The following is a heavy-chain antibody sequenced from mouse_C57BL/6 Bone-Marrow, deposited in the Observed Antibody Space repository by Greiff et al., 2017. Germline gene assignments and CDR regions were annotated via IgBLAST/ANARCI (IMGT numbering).Heavy chain of an antibody. D-gene: IGHD2-4*01. CDR1: GYTFTSYW. CDR2: IDPSDSDT. J-gene: IGHJ4*01. CDR3: ARCDYDGLYAMDY. Sequence: VQLQQPGAELVRPGSSVKLSCKASGYTFTSYWMHWVKQRPIQGLEWIGNIDPSDSDTHYNQKFKDKATLTVDKSSSTAYMQLSSLTSEDSAVYYCARCDYDGLYAMDYWGQGTSVTVSS. V-gene: IGHV1-52*01.